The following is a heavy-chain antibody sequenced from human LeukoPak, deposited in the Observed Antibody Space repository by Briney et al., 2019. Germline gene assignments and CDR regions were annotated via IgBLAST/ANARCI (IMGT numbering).Heavy chain of an antibody. J-gene: IGHJ4*02. V-gene: IGHV1-2*02. CDR1: GYTFTGYY. D-gene: IGHD6-19*01. Sequence: GASVTVSCKASGYTFTGYYMHWVRQAPGQGLEWMGWINPNSGGTNYAQKFQGRVTMTRDTSISTAYMELSRLRSDDTAVYYCARDGCSGWCSGYDYWGQGTLVTVSS. CDR2: INPNSGGT. CDR3: ARDGCSGWCSGYDY.